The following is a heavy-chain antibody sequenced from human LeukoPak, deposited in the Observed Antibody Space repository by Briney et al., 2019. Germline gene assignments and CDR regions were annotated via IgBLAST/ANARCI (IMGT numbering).Heavy chain of an antibody. CDR2: IYYSGST. V-gene: IGHV4-59*08. J-gene: IGHJ4*02. D-gene: IGHD1-26*01. CDR3: ARVQYSGSYRHFDY. CDR1: GGSISGYY. Sequence: SETLSLTCTVSGGSISGYYLSWIRQPPGKGLEWIGYIYYSGSTNYNPSLTSRVTISVDRSKNQVSLKLSTVTTADTAVYYCARVQYSGSYRHFDYWGQGTLVTVSS.